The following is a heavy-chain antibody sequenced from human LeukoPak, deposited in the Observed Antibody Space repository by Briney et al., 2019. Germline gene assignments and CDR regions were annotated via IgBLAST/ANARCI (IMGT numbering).Heavy chain of an antibody. Sequence: GGSLRLSCAASGFTVSSNYMSWVRQAPGKGLEWVSVIYSGGSTYYADSVKVRFTISRDNSKNTLYLQMNSLRAEDTAVYYCARGAVAGPFDYWGQGTLVTVSS. CDR3: ARGAVAGPFDY. V-gene: IGHV3-53*01. CDR2: IYSGGST. J-gene: IGHJ4*02. D-gene: IGHD6-19*01. CDR1: GFTVSSNY.